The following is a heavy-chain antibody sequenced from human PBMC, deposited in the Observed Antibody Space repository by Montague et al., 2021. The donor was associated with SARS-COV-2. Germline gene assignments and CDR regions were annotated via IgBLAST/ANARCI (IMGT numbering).Heavy chain of an antibody. CDR2: VYFTGST. CDR1: GGYINEYY. D-gene: IGHD3-10*01. J-gene: IGHJ4*02. CDR3: ARHRGFGDLWALDY. Sequence: SETLSLTCSVSGGYINEYYWSWIQPSPGKRLEWIGYVYFTGSTDYNPSLKSRVTISVDTSKNQSSLQLASVTAADTAVYYCARHRGFGDLWALDYWGQGTLVAVSS. V-gene: IGHV4-59*08.